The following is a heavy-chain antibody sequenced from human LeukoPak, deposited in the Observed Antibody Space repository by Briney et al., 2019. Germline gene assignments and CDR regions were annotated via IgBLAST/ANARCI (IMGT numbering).Heavy chain of an antibody. CDR3: AKDRRTTVTTYFDY. D-gene: IGHD4-17*01. CDR1: GFTFSSYA. V-gene: IGHV3-23*01. Sequence: PGGSLRLSCAASGFTFSSYAMSWVRQPPGKGLEWVSAISGRGGSTYYADSGKGPCTISRDNSKNTLYLQMNSLRAEDTAVYYCAKDRRTTVTTYFDYWGQGTLVTVSS. J-gene: IGHJ4*02. CDR2: ISGRGGST.